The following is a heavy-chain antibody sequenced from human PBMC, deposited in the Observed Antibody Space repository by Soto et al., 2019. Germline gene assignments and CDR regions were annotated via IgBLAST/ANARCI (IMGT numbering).Heavy chain of an antibody. D-gene: IGHD5-12*01. J-gene: IGHJ4*02. CDR1: GASIITNNYF. CDR2: ISYSGRT. Sequence: SETLSLTCTVSGASIITNNYFWVWIRQSPRRGLELIGSISYSGRTYDNPSLQSRVTISVDTSKNQFSLKLSSVTAADTAVYYCARNRVEMATNQFPFDYWGQGTLVTVSS. V-gene: IGHV4-39*01. CDR3: ARNRVEMATNQFPFDY.